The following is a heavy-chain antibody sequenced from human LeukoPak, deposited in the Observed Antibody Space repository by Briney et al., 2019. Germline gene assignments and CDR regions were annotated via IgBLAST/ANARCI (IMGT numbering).Heavy chain of an antibody. D-gene: IGHD6-19*01. CDR3: AKDLYLQWLVPFSTGIYFDY. CDR2: ISGSGGST. Sequence: GGSLRLSCAASGFTFSSYAMSWVRQAPGKGLEGVSAISGSGGSTYYADSVKGRFTISRDNSKNTLYLQMNSLRAEDTAVYYCAKDLYLQWLVPFSTGIYFDYWGQGTLVTVSS. CDR1: GFTFSSYA. J-gene: IGHJ4*02. V-gene: IGHV3-23*01.